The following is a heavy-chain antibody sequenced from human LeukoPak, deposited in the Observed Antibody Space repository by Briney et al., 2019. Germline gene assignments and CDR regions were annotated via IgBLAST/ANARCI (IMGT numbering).Heavy chain of an antibody. D-gene: IGHD2-21*02. J-gene: IGHJ4*02. V-gene: IGHV3-30*18. CDR2: ISSDGSNK. CDR1: GFTLSTYG. CDR3: AKPQVTANWYYFHY. Sequence: GRSLRLSYAASGFTLSTYGMHWVRQAPGKGLEWVAVISSDGSNKFYADSVKGRFTISRDGSKNTLYLQMNSLRPDDTAVYFCAKPQVTANWYYFHYWGQGTLVTVSS.